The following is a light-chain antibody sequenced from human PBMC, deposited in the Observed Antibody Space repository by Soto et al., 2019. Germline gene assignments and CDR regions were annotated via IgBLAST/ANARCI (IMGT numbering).Light chain of an antibody. CDR3: QQYNNWHLT. V-gene: IGKV3-15*01. CDR1: QSVSNT. CDR2: GSS. Sequence: ELWMTQSPANLSVSPGERVTLSCRASQSVSNTLAWHQQKPGQAPRLLIYGSSTMATGIPARFSGSGSGTEFTLTISSLQSEDFAVYDCQQYNNWHLTFGPGTKVDIK. J-gene: IGKJ3*01.